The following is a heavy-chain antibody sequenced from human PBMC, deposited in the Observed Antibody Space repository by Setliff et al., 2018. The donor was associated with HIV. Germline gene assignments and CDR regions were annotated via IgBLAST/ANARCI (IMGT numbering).Heavy chain of an antibody. CDR2: IIPIFGTP. CDR1: GGTFRKYA. J-gene: IGHJ6*03. Sequence: ASVKVSCKASGGTFRKYAISWVRQAPGQGLEWMGGIIPIFGTPTYSLKFQGRVTMTRDTSISTAYMELSRLRSDDTAVYYCARDGGGPGDYYYYYMDVWAKGTTVTVSS. D-gene: IGHD3-16*01. CDR3: ARDGGGPGDYYYYYMDV. V-gene: IGHV1-69*05.